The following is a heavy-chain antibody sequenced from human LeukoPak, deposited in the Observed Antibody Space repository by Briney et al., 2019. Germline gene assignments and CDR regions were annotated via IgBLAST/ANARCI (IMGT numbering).Heavy chain of an antibody. CDR1: GFTFNNYA. J-gene: IGHJ4*02. CDR3: ARVLYGFRGDY. D-gene: IGHD3-10*01. CDR2: MSGSGGST. V-gene: IGHV3-23*01. Sequence: GGSLRLSCAASGFTFNNYAMSWVRQAPGKGLEWVSGMSGSGGSTYYADSVEGRFTISRDNSKNTLYLQMNSLRAEDTAVYYCARVLYGFRGDYWGQGTLVTVSS.